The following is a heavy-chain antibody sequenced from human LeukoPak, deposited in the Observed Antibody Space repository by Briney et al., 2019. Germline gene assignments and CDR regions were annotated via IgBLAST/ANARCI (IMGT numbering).Heavy chain of an antibody. J-gene: IGHJ4*02. CDR2: INHSGST. D-gene: IGHD3-3*01. V-gene: IGHV4-34*01. Sequence: SGTLSLTCAVYGGSFSGYYWSWIRQPPGKGLEWIGEINHSGSTNYNPSLKSRVTISVDTSKNQFSLKLSSVTAADTAVYYCARGRRGYDFWSGYLYDYWGQGTLVTVSS. CDR1: GGSFSGYY. CDR3: ARGRRGYDFWSGYLYDY.